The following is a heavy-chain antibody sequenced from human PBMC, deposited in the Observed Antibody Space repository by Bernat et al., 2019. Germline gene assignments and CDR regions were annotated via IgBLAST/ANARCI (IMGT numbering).Heavy chain of an antibody. Sequence: EVQLVESGGGLVKPGGSLRLSCAASGFTFSSYSMNWVRQAPGKGLEWVSSISSSSSYIYYADSVKGRFTISRDNAKNSLYLQMNSLRAEDTAVYYCARDPCPVLRYFDWLPYYFDYWGQGTLVTVSS. D-gene: IGHD3-9*01. CDR2: ISSSSSYI. V-gene: IGHV3-21*01. CDR3: ARDPCPVLRYFDWLPYYFDY. J-gene: IGHJ4*02. CDR1: GFTFSSYS.